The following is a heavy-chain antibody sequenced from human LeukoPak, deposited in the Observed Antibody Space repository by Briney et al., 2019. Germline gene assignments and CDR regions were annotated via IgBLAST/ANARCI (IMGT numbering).Heavy chain of an antibody. V-gene: IGHV3-21*01. CDR2: ISSSSSYI. Sequence: PGGSLRLSCAASGFTFSGYSMNWVRQAPGKGLEWVSSISSSSSYIYYADSVKGRFTISRDNAKNSLYLQMNSLRAEDTAVYYCASSPVVTARDYFDYWGQGTQVTVSA. CDR1: GFTFSGYS. CDR3: ASSPVVTARDYFDY. D-gene: IGHD2-21*02. J-gene: IGHJ4*02.